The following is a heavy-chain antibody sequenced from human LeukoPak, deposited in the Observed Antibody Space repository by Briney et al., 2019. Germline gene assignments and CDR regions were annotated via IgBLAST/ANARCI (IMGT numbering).Heavy chain of an antibody. Sequence: GASVKVSCKASGGTFSSYAISWVRQAPGQGLEWMGGIIPIFGTANYAQKFQGRVTITADKSTSTAYMELSSLRSEDTAVYYCATPRIPYAFDIWGQGTMVTVSS. CDR2: IIPIFGTA. CDR3: ATPRIPYAFDI. V-gene: IGHV1-69*06. CDR1: GGTFSSYA. J-gene: IGHJ3*02. D-gene: IGHD2-21*01.